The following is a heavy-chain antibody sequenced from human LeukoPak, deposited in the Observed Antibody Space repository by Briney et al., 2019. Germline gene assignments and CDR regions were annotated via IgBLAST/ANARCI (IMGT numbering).Heavy chain of an antibody. J-gene: IGHJ6*03. D-gene: IGHD5-12*01. CDR1: GGSISSSSYY. V-gene: IGHV4-39*07. Sequence: PSETLSLTCTVSGGSISSSSYYWGWIRQPPGKELEWIGSIYYSGSTYYNPSLKSRVTISVDTSKNQFSLKLSSVTAADTAVNYCARDWGGVATSESPYYYYMDVWGKGTTVTVSS. CDR3: ARDWGGVATSESPYYYYMDV. CDR2: IYYSGST.